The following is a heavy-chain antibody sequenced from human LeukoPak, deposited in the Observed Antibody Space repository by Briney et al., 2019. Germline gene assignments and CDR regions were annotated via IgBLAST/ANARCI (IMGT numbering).Heavy chain of an antibody. J-gene: IGHJ3*02. V-gene: IGHV1-69*05. CDR3: ARVVGATVADAFDI. Sequence: WASVKVSCKASGGTFSSYAISWVRQAPGQGLEWMGGIIPIFGTANYAQKFQGRVTITTDESTSTAYMELSSLRSEDTAVYYCARVVGATVADAFDIWGQGTMVTVSS. CDR2: IIPIFGTA. D-gene: IGHD1-26*01. CDR1: GGTFSSYA.